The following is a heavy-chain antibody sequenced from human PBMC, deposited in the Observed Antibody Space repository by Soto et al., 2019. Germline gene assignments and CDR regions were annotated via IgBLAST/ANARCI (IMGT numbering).Heavy chain of an antibody. CDR2: ISAYNGNT. CDR3: TRDEVGCSSTSCYKFNYYYYGMDV. Sequence: GASVKVSCKASGYTFTSYGISWVRQAPGQRLEWMGWISAYNGNTNYAQKLQGRVTMTTDTSTSTAYMELRSLRSDDTAVYYCTRDEVGCSSTSCYKFNYYYYGMDVWGQGTTVTVSS. V-gene: IGHV1-18*01. D-gene: IGHD2-2*02. CDR1: GYTFTSYG. J-gene: IGHJ6*02.